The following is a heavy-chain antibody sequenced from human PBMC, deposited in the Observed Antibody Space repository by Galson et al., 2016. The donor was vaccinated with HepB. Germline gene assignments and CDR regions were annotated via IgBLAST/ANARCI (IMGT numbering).Heavy chain of an antibody. Sequence: SVKVSCKASGGPSIAYTISWLRQAPGQGLEWLGRMIPILDRPNYAQSFQDRLTITADKYTNTAYMELNSLISDDTAVYYCARDDSYCGVDCYRHFVHWGQGTLVTVSS. V-gene: IGHV1-69*08. D-gene: IGHD2-21*02. J-gene: IGHJ5*02. CDR3: ARDDSYCGVDCYRHFVH. CDR2: MIPILDRP. CDR1: GGPSIAYT.